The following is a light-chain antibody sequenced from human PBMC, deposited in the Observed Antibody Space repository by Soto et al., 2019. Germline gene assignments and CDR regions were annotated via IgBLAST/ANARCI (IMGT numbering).Light chain of an antibody. CDR2: DVS. V-gene: IGLV2-11*01. J-gene: IGLJ3*02. CDR1: SSDVGGYNY. Sequence: QSALTQPRSVSGPPGQSVTISCTGTSSDVGGYNYVSWYQQHPGKAPKLIIYDVSNRPSGVPDRFSGSKSGNTASLTISGLQAEDEADYYCCSYAGSPWVFGGGTKLTVL. CDR3: CSYAGSPWV.